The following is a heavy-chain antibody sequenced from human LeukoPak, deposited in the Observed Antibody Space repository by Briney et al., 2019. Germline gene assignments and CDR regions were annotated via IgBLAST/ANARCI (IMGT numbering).Heavy chain of an antibody. D-gene: IGHD6-13*01. J-gene: IGHJ4*02. Sequence: AGGSLRLSCAASAFTFSTYAMHWVRQAPGKGLEWVALIWYDGSNTYYADSVKGRFTISRDNAANTLYLQMNSLRAEDTAVYYCARGSWSAAGTSIDYWGQGTLVTVSS. CDR1: AFTFSTYA. V-gene: IGHV3-33*01. CDR3: ARGSWSAAGTSIDY. CDR2: IWYDGSNT.